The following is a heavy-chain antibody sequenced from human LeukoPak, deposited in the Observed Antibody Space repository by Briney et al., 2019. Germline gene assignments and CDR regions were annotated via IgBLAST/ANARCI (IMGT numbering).Heavy chain of an antibody. J-gene: IGHJ4*02. CDR2: ISSSSSYI. V-gene: IGHV3-21*01. CDR3: ARQPWNYYDSSGFDY. Sequence: GGSLRLSCAASGFTFSSYSMNWVRQAPGKGLEWVSSISSSSSYIYYADSVKGRFTISRDNAKNSLYLQMNSLRAEDTAVYYCARQPWNYYDSSGFDYWGQGTLVTVSS. D-gene: IGHD3-22*01. CDR1: GFTFSSYS.